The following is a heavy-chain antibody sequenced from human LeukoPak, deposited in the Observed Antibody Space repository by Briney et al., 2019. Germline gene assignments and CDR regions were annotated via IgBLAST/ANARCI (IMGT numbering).Heavy chain of an antibody. V-gene: IGHV3-30*02. CDR3: AKDSYQYYYGSGVDY. J-gene: IGHJ4*02. CDR2: IRYDGSNK. D-gene: IGHD3-10*01. CDR1: GFTFSSYG. Sequence: PGGSLRLSCAASGFTFSSYGMHWVRQAPGKGLEWVAFIRYDGSNKYYADSVKGRFTISRDNSKNTLYLQMNSLRAEDTAVYYCAKDSYQYYYGSGVDYWGQGTLVTVSS.